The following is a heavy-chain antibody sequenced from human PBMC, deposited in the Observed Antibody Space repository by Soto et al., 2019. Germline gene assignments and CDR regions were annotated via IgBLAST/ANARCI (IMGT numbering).Heavy chain of an antibody. CDR2: IYYSGST. V-gene: IGHV4-61*01. D-gene: IGHD6-13*01. J-gene: IGHJ4*02. CDR1: GGSVSSGSYY. Sequence: SETLSLTCTVSGGSVSSGSYYWSWIRQPPGKGLEWIGYIYYSGSTNYNPSLKSRVTISVDTSKNQFSLKLSSVTAADTAVYYFARMRAAAVSYFDYWGQGTLVTGSS. CDR3: ARMRAAAVSYFDY.